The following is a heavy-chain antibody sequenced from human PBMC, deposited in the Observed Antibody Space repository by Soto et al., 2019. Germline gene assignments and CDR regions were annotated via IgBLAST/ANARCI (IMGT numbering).Heavy chain of an antibody. D-gene: IGHD4-4*01. CDR3: ALAGYDSNYYAVTPLSAGHF. V-gene: IGHV3-11*01. CDR1: GFTFSDYY. Sequence: QVQLVVSGGGLVKPGGSLRISCAASGFTFSDYYISWIRQAPGKGLEWVSYISSSGSIIYYADSVKGRFTISRDNAKNSLYLQMNSLSAEDTAVYCCALAGYDSNYYAVTPLSAGHFWGQGTLVTVSS. J-gene: IGHJ4*02. CDR2: ISSSGSII.